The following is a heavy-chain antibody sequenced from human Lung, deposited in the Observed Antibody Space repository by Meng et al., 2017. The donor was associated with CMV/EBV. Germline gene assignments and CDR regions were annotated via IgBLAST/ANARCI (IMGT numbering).Heavy chain of an antibody. D-gene: IGHD1-26*01. J-gene: IGHJ4*02. Sequence: GGSLRLSCAASGFTFDDYTMHWVRQAPGKGLEWVSLISWDGGSTYYADSVKGRFTISRDNSKNSLYLQMNSLRTEDTALYYCAKDRYSGSYSSPGYFDYWGKGTLVTVSS. CDR1: GFTFDDYT. V-gene: IGHV3-43*01. CDR2: ISWDGGST. CDR3: AKDRYSGSYSSPGYFDY.